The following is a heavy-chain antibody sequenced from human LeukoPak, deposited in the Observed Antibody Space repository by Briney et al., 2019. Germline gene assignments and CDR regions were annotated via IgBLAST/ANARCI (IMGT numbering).Heavy chain of an antibody. V-gene: IGHV1-18*01. Sequence: ASVKVSCKASGYTFTTYGISWVRQAPGQGLEWMGWINAYSGDTTYAQKLQGRVTMTTDTSTTTAYMELRSLRSDDTAVYYCARDLGLGYYGSGSPYFDFWGQGTLVTVSA. CDR2: INAYSGDT. CDR3: ARDLGLGYYGSGSPYFDF. D-gene: IGHD3-10*01. J-gene: IGHJ4*02. CDR1: GYTFTTYG.